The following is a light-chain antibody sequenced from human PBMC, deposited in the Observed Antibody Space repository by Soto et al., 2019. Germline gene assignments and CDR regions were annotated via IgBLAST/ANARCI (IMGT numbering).Light chain of an antibody. CDR3: QQASTFPFT. CDR2: KAS. J-gene: IGKJ4*01. Sequence: DVQMTQSPSSLSASVGDRVTITCRASQVISSWLVWYQQKPGNAPKLLIYKASTLPSGVPSRFSGRESGTEFTLTISGLPPEDFATYYCQQASTFPFTFGGGTEVRIK. CDR1: QVISSW. V-gene: IGKV1-12*01.